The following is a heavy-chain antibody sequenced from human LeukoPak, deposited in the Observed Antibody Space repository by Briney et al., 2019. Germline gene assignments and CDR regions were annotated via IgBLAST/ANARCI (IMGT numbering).Heavy chain of an antibody. CDR2: IYYSGST. CDR1: GGSISSSSYY. D-gene: IGHD6-19*01. Sequence: SETLSLTCTVSGGSISSSSYYWGWIRQPPGKGLEWIGSIYYSGSTYYNPSLKSRVTISVDTSKNQFSLQLNSVTPEDTAVYFCARAVAGGRYFDLWGRGTLVTVSS. V-gene: IGHV4-39*01. CDR3: ARAVAGGRYFDL. J-gene: IGHJ2*01.